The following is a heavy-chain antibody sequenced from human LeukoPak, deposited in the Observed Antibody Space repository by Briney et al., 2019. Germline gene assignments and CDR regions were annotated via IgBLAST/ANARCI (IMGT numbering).Heavy chain of an antibody. CDR2: IKQDGSEK. V-gene: IGHV3-7*01. Sequence: GGSLRLSCAASGFTFSSYWMSWVRQAPGKGLEWVANIKQDGSEKYYVDSVKGRFTISRDNAKNSLYLQMNSLRAEDTAVYYCARDEEGYQLLPDYWGQGTLVTVSS. CDR3: ARDEEGYQLLPDY. CDR1: GFTFSSYW. D-gene: IGHD2-2*01. J-gene: IGHJ4*02.